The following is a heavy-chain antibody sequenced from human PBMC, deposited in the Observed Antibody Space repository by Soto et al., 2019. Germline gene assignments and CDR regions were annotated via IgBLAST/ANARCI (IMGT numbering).Heavy chain of an antibody. Sequence: AASVKVSCKASGGTFSSYTISWVRQAPGQGLEWMGRIIPILGIANYAQKFQGRVTITADKSTSAAYMELSSLRSEDTAVYYCARDLPYYYDSSGYYYAYYFDYWGQGTLVTVSS. CDR2: IIPILGIA. J-gene: IGHJ4*02. CDR1: GGTFSSYT. CDR3: ARDLPYYYDSSGYYYAYYFDY. D-gene: IGHD3-22*01. V-gene: IGHV1-69*04.